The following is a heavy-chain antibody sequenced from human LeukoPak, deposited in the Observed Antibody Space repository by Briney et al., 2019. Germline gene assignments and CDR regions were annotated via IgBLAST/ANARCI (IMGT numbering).Heavy chain of an antibody. D-gene: IGHD4-17*01. Sequence: GGFLRLSCVASGFPFSSHGIHWVRQAPGKGLEWVAVISYDGSNTYYAESVKGRFTISRDNAKNSLYLQMNDLRPDDTAVYYCAKASTVTTNGFSAIDIWGQGTRVTVS. V-gene: IGHV3-30*18. CDR1: GFPFSSHG. CDR2: ISYDGSNT. J-gene: IGHJ3*02. CDR3: AKASTVTTNGFSAIDI.